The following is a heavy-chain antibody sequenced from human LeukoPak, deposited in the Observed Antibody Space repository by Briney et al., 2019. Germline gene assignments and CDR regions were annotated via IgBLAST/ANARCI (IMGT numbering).Heavy chain of an antibody. CDR3: ARRWYYYDSSGYYYDYFDY. D-gene: IGHD3-22*01. V-gene: IGHV4-59*08. CDR1: GGSISSYY. CDR2: IYYSGST. J-gene: IGHJ4*02. Sequence: SETLSLTCTVSGGSISSYYWSWIRQPPGKGLEWIGYIYYSGSTNYNPSLKSRVTISVDTSKNQFSLKLSSVTAADTAVYYCARRWYYYDSSGYYYDYFDYWGQGTLVTVSS.